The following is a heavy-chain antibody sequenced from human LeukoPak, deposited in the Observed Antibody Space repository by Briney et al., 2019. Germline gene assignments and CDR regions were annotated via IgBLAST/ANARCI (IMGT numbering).Heavy chain of an antibody. CDR2: ISYDGSNK. CDR3: AKVRWDNSGWYYLDY. V-gene: IGHV3-30*18. J-gene: IGHJ4*02. D-gene: IGHD6-19*01. CDR1: GFTFNGYG. Sequence: PGRSLRLSCAASGFTFNGYGMHWVRQAPGKGLEWVAVISYDGSNKYYTDSVKGRFTISRDNSKSTLYLQMNSLRAEDTAVYYCAKVRWDNSGWYYLDYWGQGTLVTVSS.